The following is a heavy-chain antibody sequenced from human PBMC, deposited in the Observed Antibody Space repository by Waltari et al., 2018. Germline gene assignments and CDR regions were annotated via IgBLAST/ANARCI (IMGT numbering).Heavy chain of an antibody. CDR3: ASSLRGYDYFSHCY. D-gene: IGHD5-12*01. V-gene: IGHV3-48*03. CDR2: ITSSGGII. CDR1: GFTFSNYE. Sequence: EVQLVESGGGLVQPGGSLRLSCAASGFTFSNYEMNWVRQAPGKGLEWISYITSSGGIIYYADSVKGRFTISRDNAKNSLYLQMNSLRAEDTAVYYCASSLRGYDYFSHCYWGQGTLVTVSS. J-gene: IGHJ4*02.